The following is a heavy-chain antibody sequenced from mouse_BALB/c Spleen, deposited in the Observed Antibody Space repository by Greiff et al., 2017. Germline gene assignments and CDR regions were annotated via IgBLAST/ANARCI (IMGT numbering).Heavy chain of an antibody. V-gene: IGHV2-9*02. Sequence: VQVVESGPGLVAPSQSLSITCTVSGFSLTSYGVHWVRQPPGKGLEWLGVIWAGGSTNYNSALMSRLSISKDNSKSQVFLKMNSLQTDDTAMYYCAREGGRYAMDYWGQGTSVTVSS. J-gene: IGHJ4*01. CDR1: GFSLTSYG. CDR3: AREGGRYAMDY. D-gene: IGHD1-1*02. CDR2: IWAGGST.